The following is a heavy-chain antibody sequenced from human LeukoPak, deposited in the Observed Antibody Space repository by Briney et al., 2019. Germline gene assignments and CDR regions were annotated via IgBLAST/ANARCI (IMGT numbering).Heavy chain of an antibody. V-gene: IGHV1-18*01. CDR3: ARDRKGVYDILTGYYFNWFDP. Sequence: VAAVKVSCKASGYTFTSYGISWVRQAPGQGLEWMGWISAYNGNTNYAQKLQGRVTMTTDTSTSTAYMERRSLRSDDTAVYYCARDRKGVYDILTGYYFNWFDPWGQGTLVTVSS. J-gene: IGHJ5*02. D-gene: IGHD3-9*01. CDR2: ISAYNGNT. CDR1: GYTFTSYG.